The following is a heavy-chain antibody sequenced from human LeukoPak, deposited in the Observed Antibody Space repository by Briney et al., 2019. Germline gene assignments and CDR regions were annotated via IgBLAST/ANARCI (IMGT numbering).Heavy chain of an antibody. Sequence: GGSLRLSCAASGFTFSSYWMHWVRQAPGKGLVWVSRINSDGSSTSYADSVKGRFTISRDNAKNTLYLQMNSLRAADTAVYYCARHGLRWVVTTFDYWGQGTLVTVSS. CDR3: ARHGLRWVVTTFDY. CDR2: INSDGSST. V-gene: IGHV3-74*01. J-gene: IGHJ4*02. CDR1: GFTFSSYW. D-gene: IGHD4-23*01.